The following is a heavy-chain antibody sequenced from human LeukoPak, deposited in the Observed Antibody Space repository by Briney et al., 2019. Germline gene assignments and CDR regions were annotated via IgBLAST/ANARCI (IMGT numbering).Heavy chain of an antibody. J-gene: IGHJ4*02. CDR3: ARAGDSPYYFDY. CDR1: GGSISSGGYY. V-gene: IGHV4-31*03. CDR2: IYYSGST. Sequence: SETLSLTCTVSGGSISSGGYYWSWIRQHPGKGLEWIGYIYYSGSTYYNPSPKSRVTISVDTSKNQFSLKLSSVTAADTAVYYCARAGDSPYYFDYWGQGTLVTVSS. D-gene: IGHD7-27*01.